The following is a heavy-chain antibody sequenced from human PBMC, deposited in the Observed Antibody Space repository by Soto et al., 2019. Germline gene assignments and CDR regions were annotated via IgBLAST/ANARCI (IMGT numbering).Heavy chain of an antibody. D-gene: IGHD5-12*01. CDR2: SIPIVGTA. J-gene: IGHJ6*02. CDR3: ARGRGYSGDDHYYYFDMDV. V-gene: IGHV1-69*13. CDR1: GGTFNNYP. Sequence: SVKFSCKASGGTFNNYPITWVRQAPGQGLECMGGSIPIVGTANYAQKFQGRVTITVXXXXSXXXMXLXXLRSEDTAVYYCARGRGYSGDDHYYYFDMDVWGQ.